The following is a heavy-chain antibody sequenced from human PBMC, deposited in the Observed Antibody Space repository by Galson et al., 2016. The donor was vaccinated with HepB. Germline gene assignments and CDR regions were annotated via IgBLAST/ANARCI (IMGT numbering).Heavy chain of an antibody. CDR2: ISYDRSNK. CDR3: AKDYSGYYFDGTGYYNAFDY. CDR1: GFTFINYA. D-gene: IGHD3-22*01. Sequence: SLRLSCAASGFTFINYAMTWVRQAPGKGLEWVAVISYDRSNKNYAASVKGRFTISRDNSKNTLYLEMTSLREEDTAVYYCAKDYSGYYFDGTGYYNAFDYWGQGALVTVSS. V-gene: IGHV3-30*18. J-gene: IGHJ4*02.